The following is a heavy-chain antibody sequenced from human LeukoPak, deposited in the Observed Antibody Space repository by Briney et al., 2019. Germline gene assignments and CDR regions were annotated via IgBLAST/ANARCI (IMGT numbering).Heavy chain of an antibody. CDR3: AKDRLTIFYYFDY. CDR1: GFTFSSYG. J-gene: IGHJ4*02. D-gene: IGHD3-9*01. CDR2: ISYDGSNK. V-gene: IGHV3-30*18. Sequence: GGSLRLSCAASGFTFSSYGMHWVRQAPGKGLEWVAVISYDGSNKYYADSVKGRFTISRDNSKNTLYLQMNSLRAEDTAVYYCAKDRLTIFYYFDYWGQGTLVTASS.